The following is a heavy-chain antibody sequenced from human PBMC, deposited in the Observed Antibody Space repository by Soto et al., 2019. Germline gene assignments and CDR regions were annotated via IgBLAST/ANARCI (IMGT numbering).Heavy chain of an antibody. D-gene: IGHD3-22*01. CDR2: MNPNSGNT. Sequence: ASVKVSCKATGYTFPSYDIKWVRQATGQGLEWMGWMNPNSGNTGYAQKFQGRVTLTRNTSISTAYMELSSLRSEDKAVYYCAIGSVVVITWGQGTLVTVSS. J-gene: IGHJ4*02. CDR1: GYTFPSYD. CDR3: AIGSVVVIT. V-gene: IGHV1-8*01.